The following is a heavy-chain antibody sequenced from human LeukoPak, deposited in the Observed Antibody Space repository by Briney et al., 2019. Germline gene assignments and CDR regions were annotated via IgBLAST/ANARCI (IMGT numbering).Heavy chain of an antibody. CDR2: IWYDGSNK. D-gene: IGHD4-17*01. CDR3: AREDGDYVFDY. CDR1: GFTFSSYG. Sequence: GGSLRLSCAASGFTFSSYGMHCVRQAPGKGLEWVAVIWYDGSNKYYADSVKGRFTISRDNSKNTLYLQMNSLRAEDTAVYYCAREDGDYVFDYWGQGTLVTVSS. V-gene: IGHV3-33*01. J-gene: IGHJ4*02.